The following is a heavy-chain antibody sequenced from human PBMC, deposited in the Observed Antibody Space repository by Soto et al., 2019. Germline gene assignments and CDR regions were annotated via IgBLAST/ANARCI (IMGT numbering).Heavy chain of an antibody. D-gene: IGHD3-22*01. J-gene: IGHJ6*02. Sequence: PXGFLRLSCAASGFTFSSYSMHWVRQAPGKGLEWVAVISYDGSNKYYADSVKGRFTISRDNSKNTLYLQMNSLRAEDTAVYYCAREWYYYDSSGYYYPGYYYGMDVWGQGTTVTVSS. CDR2: ISYDGSNK. CDR1: GFTFSSYS. CDR3: AREWYYYDSSGYYYPGYYYGMDV. V-gene: IGHV3-30-3*01.